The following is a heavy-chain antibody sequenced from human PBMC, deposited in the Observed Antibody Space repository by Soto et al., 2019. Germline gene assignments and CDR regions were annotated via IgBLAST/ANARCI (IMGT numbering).Heavy chain of an antibody. CDR1: GGSISSGGYY. J-gene: IGHJ5*01. CDR3: AKDRYRGYIFDS. D-gene: IGHD5-12*01. Sequence: QVQLQESGPGLVTPSQTLSLTCTVSGGSISSGGYYCSWIRQHPGQGLEWIGYMFHSGTTYYNPSLKGRVSISVDTSKNQFSLKLTSVTAADTAVYYCAKDRYRGYIFDSWGQGTLVTVSS. V-gene: IGHV4-31*03. CDR2: MFHSGTT.